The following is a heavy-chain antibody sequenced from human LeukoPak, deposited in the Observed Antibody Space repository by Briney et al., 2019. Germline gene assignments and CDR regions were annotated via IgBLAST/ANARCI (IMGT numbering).Heavy chain of an antibody. J-gene: IGHJ4*02. CDR1: GFTFSSYS. CDR3: ARRDTSSWYPFDY. D-gene: IGHD6-13*01. CDR2: ISSSSSTI. Sequence: GGSLRLSCAASGFTFSSYSMNWVRQAPGKGLEWVSYISSSSSTIYYADSVKGRFTISRDNAKNSLYLQMNSLRAEDTAVYYCARRDTSSWYPFDYWGQGTLVTVSS. V-gene: IGHV3-48*01.